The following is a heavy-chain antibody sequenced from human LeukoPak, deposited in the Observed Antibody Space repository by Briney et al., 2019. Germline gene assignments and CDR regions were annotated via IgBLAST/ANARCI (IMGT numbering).Heavy chain of an antibody. Sequence: ASVKVSCKASGYTFTGYFMHWVRQAPGQGLEWMGWINPNSGGTNYAQKFQGRVTMTRDTSISTAYMELSRLRSDDTAVYYCARDDELFGEPHGWGQGTLVTVSS. CDR3: ARDDELFGEPHG. D-gene: IGHD3-10*02. CDR2: INPNSGGT. V-gene: IGHV1-2*02. J-gene: IGHJ4*02. CDR1: GYTFTGYF.